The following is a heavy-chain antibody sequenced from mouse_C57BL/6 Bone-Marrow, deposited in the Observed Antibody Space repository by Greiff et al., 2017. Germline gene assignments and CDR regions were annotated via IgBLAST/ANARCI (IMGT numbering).Heavy chain of an antibody. Sequence: EVQRVESGGGLVKPGGSLKLSCAASGFTFSSYAMSWVRQTPEKRLEWVATISDGGSYTYYPDNVKGRFTISKDNAKNNLYLQMSHLKSEDTAMYYCAREPSIYDGDPWGQGTLVTVSA. CDR1: GFTFSSYA. J-gene: IGHJ3*01. V-gene: IGHV5-4*01. CDR2: ISDGGSYT. D-gene: IGHD2-3*01. CDR3: AREPSIYDGDP.